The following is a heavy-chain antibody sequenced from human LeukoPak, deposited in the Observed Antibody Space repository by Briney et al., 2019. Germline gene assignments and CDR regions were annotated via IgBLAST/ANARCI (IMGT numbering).Heavy chain of an antibody. Sequence: GGSLRLSCAASGFTFSSYAMSWVRQAPGKGLEWVSYISSSSSTIYYADSEKGRFTISRDNAKNSLYLHMNSLRDEDTAVYYCARSWFGELAFDYWGQGTLVTVSS. CDR1: GFTFSSYA. V-gene: IGHV3-48*02. D-gene: IGHD3-10*01. J-gene: IGHJ4*02. CDR2: ISSSSSTI. CDR3: ARSWFGELAFDY.